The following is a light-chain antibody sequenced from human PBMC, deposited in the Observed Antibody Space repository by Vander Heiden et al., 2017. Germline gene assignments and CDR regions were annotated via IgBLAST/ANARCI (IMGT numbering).Light chain of an antibody. J-gene: IGLJ1*01. CDR3: GAWDDSLSGI. V-gene: IGLV1-51*01. CDR1: RSNIGNNY. CDR2: DNN. Sequence: HSVLTQPPSVSAAPVQKVIISCSGGRSNIGNNYVSWYQQPPETAPKLLIYDNNKRPSGLPDRFSGSKSGTSATLAITGLQTGDEADYYCGAWDDSLSGIFGSGTKVTVL.